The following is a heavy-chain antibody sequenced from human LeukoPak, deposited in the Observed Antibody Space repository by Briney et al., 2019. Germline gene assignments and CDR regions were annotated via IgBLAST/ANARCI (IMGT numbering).Heavy chain of an antibody. V-gene: IGHV3-30*03. J-gene: IGHJ4*02. CDR3: VSLGYSSSSVRY. D-gene: IGHD6-6*01. CDR2: ISYDGGNK. CDR1: GFTFSSYG. Sequence: PGGSLRLSCAASGFTFSSYGMSWVRQAPGKGLEWVAIISYDGGNKYYTDSVKGRFTISRDNSKNTLYLQMNSLRAEDTAVYFCVSLGYSSSSVRYWGQGTLVTVSS.